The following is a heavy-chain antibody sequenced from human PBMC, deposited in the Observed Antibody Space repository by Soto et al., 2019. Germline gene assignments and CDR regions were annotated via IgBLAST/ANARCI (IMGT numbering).Heavy chain of an antibody. Sequence: QVQLVQSGAEVKKPGSSVKVSCKASGGTFSSYTISWVRQAPGQGLEWMGRIIPILGIANYAQKFQGRVTIXAXXSTSTAYMELSSLRSEDTAVYYCAREDTAMVLVGYWGQGTLVTVSS. CDR1: GGTFSSYT. CDR3: AREDTAMVLVGY. J-gene: IGHJ4*02. D-gene: IGHD5-18*01. V-gene: IGHV1-69*02. CDR2: IIPILGIA.